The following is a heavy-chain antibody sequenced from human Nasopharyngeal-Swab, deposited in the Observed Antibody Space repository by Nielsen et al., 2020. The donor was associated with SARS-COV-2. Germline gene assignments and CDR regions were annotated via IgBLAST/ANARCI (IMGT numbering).Heavy chain of an antibody. V-gene: IGHV1-3*01. CDR2: INAGNGNT. D-gene: IGHD3-3*01. Sequence: ASVKVSCKAPGYTFTSYAMHWVRQAPGQRLEWMGWINAGNGNTKYSQKFQGRVTITRDTSASPAYMELSSLSSEDTAVYYCARGGRITIFGVAIPERARFDPWGQGTLVTVPS. J-gene: IGHJ5*02. CDR1: GYTFTSYA. CDR3: ARGGRITIFGVAIPERARFDP.